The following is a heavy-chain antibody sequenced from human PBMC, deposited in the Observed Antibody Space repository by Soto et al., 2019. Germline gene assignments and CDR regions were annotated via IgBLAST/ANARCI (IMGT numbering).Heavy chain of an antibody. J-gene: IGHJ4*02. D-gene: IGHD3-22*01. CDR1: GGSISSSSYY. CDR3: ARPGPDSSGSHGEFDY. V-gene: IGHV4-39*01. Sequence: PSEPLSLTCTVSGGSISSSSYYWGWIRHPPGKGLEWVGRIYYSGSTYYNPSLKSRVTISVDMSTNQSSPKLSSVTAAYTAVYYWARPGPDSSGSHGEFDYWGQGTLVTVS. CDR2: IYYSGST.